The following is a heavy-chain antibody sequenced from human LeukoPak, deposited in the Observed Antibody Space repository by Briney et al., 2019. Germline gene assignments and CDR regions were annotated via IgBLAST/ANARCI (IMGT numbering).Heavy chain of an antibody. J-gene: IGHJ1*01. Sequence: ASVKVSCKVSGYTLTELSMHWVRQAPGKGLEWMGGFDPEDGETIYAQKFQGRVAMTEDTSTDTAYMELSSLRSEDTAVYYCATGQTHRPGPYSSSWYAAAEYFQHWGQGTLVTVSS. V-gene: IGHV1-24*01. D-gene: IGHD6-13*01. CDR2: FDPEDGET. CDR1: GYTLTELS. CDR3: ATGQTHRPGPYSSSWYAAAEYFQH.